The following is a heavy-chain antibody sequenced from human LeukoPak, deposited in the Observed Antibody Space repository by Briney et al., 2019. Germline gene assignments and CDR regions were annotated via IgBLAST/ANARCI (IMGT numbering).Heavy chain of an antibody. D-gene: IGHD2-2*01. V-gene: IGHV3-23*01. CDR1: GFTFSSYA. CDR2: ISGSGGST. J-gene: IGHJ4*02. CDR3: AKGLKLVVPAATDY. Sequence: GGSLRLSCAASGFTFSSYAMSWVRQAPGKGLEWVSAISGSGGSTYYADSMKGRFTISRDNSKNTLYLQMNSLRAEDTAVYYCAKGLKLVVPAATDYWGQGTLVTVSS.